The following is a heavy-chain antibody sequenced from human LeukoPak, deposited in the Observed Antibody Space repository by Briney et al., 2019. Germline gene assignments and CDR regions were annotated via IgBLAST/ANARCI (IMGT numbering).Heavy chain of an antibody. CDR3: AREIFGVVIRAFDI. CDR2: INHSGST. Sequence: PSETLSLTCAIYNGSFSGYYWSWIRQPPGKGLEWIGEINHSGSTNYNPSLKSRATISGDTSKNQFSLKLTSVTAADTAVYYCAREIFGVVIRAFDIWGQGTMVTVSS. CDR1: NGSFSGYY. J-gene: IGHJ3*02. V-gene: IGHV4-34*01. D-gene: IGHD3-3*01.